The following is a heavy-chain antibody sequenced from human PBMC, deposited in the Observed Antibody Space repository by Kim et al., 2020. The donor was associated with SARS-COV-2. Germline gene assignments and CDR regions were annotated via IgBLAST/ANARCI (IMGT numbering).Heavy chain of an antibody. D-gene: IGHD5-18*01. Sequence: TPSLKSRVTISVDTSKNQFSLKLSSVTAADTAVYYCARARYSYGYAFDYWGQGTLVTVSS. CDR3: ARARYSYGYAFDY. J-gene: IGHJ4*02. V-gene: IGHV4-34*01.